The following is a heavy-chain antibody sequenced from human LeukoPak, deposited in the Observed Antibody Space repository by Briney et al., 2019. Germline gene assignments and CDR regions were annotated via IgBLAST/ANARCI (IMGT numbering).Heavy chain of an antibody. CDR2: INPNSGGT. CDR3: ARAGQLLWFGELYYMDV. J-gene: IGHJ6*03. D-gene: IGHD3-10*01. V-gene: IGHV1-2*02. CDR1: GYTFTSYY. Sequence: ASVKVSCKASGYTFTSYYMHWVRQAPGQGLEWMGWINPNSGGTNYAQKFQGRVTMTRDTSISTAYMELSRLRSDDTAVYYCARAGQLLWFGELYYMDVWGKGTTVTISS.